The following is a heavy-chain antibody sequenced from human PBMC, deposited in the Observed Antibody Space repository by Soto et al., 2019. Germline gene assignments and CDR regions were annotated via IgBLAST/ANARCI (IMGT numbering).Heavy chain of an antibody. D-gene: IGHD3-10*01. CDR3: ARDSLFYYGSGSPNYYYYMDV. CDR2: IYSGGST. J-gene: IGHJ6*03. CDR1: GFTFSSYA. V-gene: IGHV3-66*01. Sequence: PGGSLRLSCAASGFTFSSYAMSWVRQAPGKGLEWVSVIYSGGSTYYADSVKGRFTISRDNSKNTLYLQMNSLRAEDTAVYYCARDSLFYYGSGSPNYYYYMDVWGKGTTVTVSS.